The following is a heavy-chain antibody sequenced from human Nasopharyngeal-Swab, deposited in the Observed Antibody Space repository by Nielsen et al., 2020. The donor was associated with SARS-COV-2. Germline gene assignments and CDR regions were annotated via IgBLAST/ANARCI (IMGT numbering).Heavy chain of an antibody. Sequence: GSLRLSCAVYGGSFSGYYWSWIRQPPGKGLEWIGEINHSGSTNYNPSLKSRVTISVDTSKNQFSLKLSSVTAADTTVYYCARGLYSSSRYAAFYDYCGQGPLFTVSS. CDR3: ARGLYSSSRYAAFYDY. D-gene: IGHD6-13*01. CDR1: GGSFSGYY. V-gene: IGHV4-34*01. J-gene: IGHJ4*02. CDR2: INHSGST.